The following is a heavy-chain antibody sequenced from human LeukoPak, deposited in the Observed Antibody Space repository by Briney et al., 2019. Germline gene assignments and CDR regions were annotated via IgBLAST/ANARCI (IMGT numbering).Heavy chain of an antibody. CDR3: ARSLDSSGYSEPFDY. CDR2: IIPIFGTA. CDR1: GGTFSSYA. J-gene: IGHJ4*02. D-gene: IGHD3-22*01. Sequence: SVKVSCKASGGTFSSYAISWVRQAPGQGLEWMGGIIPIFGTANYAQKFQGRVTITADESTSTAYMEVSSLRSEDTAVYYCARSLDSSGYSEPFDYWGQGTLVTVSS. V-gene: IGHV1-69*13.